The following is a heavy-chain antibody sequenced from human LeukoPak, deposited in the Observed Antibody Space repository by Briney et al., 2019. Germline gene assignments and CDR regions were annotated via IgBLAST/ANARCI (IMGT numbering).Heavy chain of an antibody. CDR1: GGSISSGGYS. Sequence: PSETLSLTCAVSGGSISSGGYSWGWIRQPPGKGLEWIGYIYYSGTTNYNPSLKSRLTISLHTSKNQFSLKLSSVTAADTAVYYCARVSGYNWNFDYWGQGTLVTVSS. CDR3: ARVSGYNWNFDY. J-gene: IGHJ4*02. V-gene: IGHV4-61*08. D-gene: IGHD5-24*01. CDR2: IYYSGTT.